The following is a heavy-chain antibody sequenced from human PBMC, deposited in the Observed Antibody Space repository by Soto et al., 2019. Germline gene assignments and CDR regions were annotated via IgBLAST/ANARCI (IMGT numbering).Heavy chain of an antibody. CDR1: GYTFTTYG. J-gene: IGHJ4*02. CDR2: ISGYNGNT. D-gene: IGHD5-18*01. Sequence: QVQLVQSGAEVKKPGASVKVSCRASGYTFTTYGISWVRQAPGQGLEWMGWISGYNGNTNYTQKFQGRVTMTTDTSTSTAYMELRSLRSADTAVYFCAKGYNYGYGDYWGLGTLVTVSS. V-gene: IGHV1-18*01. CDR3: AKGYNYGYGDY.